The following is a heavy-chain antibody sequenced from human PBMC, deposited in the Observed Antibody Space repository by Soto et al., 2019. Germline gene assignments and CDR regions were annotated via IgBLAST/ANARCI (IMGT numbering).Heavy chain of an antibody. CDR1: GYTFTNYD. CDR3: ARNYHGSGSYYNRFDP. Sequence: QVQLVQSGAEVKKPGASVKVSCKASGYTFTNYDINWVRQATGQGLEWMGWMNPNSGNTGYTQKFQDRVTMTRNTSITTDYMELSSLRSENTAVYYCARNYHGSGSYYNRFDPWGQGTMVTVSS. J-gene: IGHJ5*02. CDR2: MNPNSGNT. V-gene: IGHV1-8*01. D-gene: IGHD3-10*01.